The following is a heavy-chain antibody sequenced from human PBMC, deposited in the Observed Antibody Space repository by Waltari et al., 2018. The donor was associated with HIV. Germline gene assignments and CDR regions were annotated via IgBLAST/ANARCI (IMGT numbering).Heavy chain of an antibody. CDR2: IYSSGNT. CDR3: ARGRFEGYILYYYYGMDV. V-gene: IGHV4-61*02. D-gene: IGHD5-12*01. J-gene: IGHJ6*02. CDR1: SGSISNGSYY. Sequence: QVQLQESGPGLVKPSQTLSLTCTVSSGSISNGSYYWNWIRQPAGKGLEWIGRIYSSGNTNYNPSLKSRVTISVDTSKNQFSLKLSSVTAADTAVYYCARGRFEGYILYYYYGMDVWGQGTTVSVSS.